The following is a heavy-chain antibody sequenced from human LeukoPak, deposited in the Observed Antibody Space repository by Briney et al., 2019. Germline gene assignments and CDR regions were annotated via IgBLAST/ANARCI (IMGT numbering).Heavy chain of an antibody. J-gene: IGHJ4*02. CDR2: IWYDGNTK. D-gene: IGHD6-19*01. CDR1: AFIFSGHW. V-gene: IGHV3-33*08. Sequence: GGSLRLSCEGSAFIFSGHWMNWVRQTPGKGLEWVAMIWYDGNTKHYAESVKGRFTISRDNSRDTVFLQMNSLRVEDTAVYYCTRDPPSSGWALDYWGQGALVRVSS. CDR3: TRDPPSSGWALDY.